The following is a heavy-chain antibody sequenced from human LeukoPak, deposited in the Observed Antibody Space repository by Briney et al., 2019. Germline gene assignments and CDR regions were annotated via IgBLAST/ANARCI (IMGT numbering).Heavy chain of an antibody. CDR1: GYTLTELS. CDR2: ISAYNGNT. Sequence: ASVTVSCTVSGYTLTELSMHWVRQAPGQGLEWMGWISAYNGNTNYAQKLQGRVTMTTDTSTSTAYMELRSLRSDDTAVYYCARLDSSSSWFDPWGQGTLVTVSS. CDR3: ARLDSSSSWFDP. V-gene: IGHV1-18*01. J-gene: IGHJ5*02. D-gene: IGHD6-13*01.